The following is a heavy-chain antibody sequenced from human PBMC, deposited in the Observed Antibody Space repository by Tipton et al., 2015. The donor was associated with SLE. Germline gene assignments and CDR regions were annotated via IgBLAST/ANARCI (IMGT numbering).Heavy chain of an antibody. V-gene: IGHV1-18*01. CDR2: ISGYNGNT. Sequence: QVQLVQPGAEVKKPGASVKVSCKASGYTFTSYCITWVRQAPGQGLEWMGWISGYNGNTNYAQKLQGRVTMTTDTSASTAYMELRSLRSDDTAVYYCARLGDWDFYYYMDVWGKGTTVTVSS. D-gene: IGHD3-16*01. CDR3: ARLGDWDFYYYMDV. CDR1: GYTFTSYC. J-gene: IGHJ6*03.